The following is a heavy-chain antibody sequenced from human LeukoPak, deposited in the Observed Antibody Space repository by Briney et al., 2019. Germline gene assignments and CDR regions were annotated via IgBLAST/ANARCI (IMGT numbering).Heavy chain of an antibody. CDR1: GFTFSSYG. CDR2: IRYDGSNK. Sequence: QPGGSLRLSCAASGFTFSSYGMHWVRQAPGKGLEWVAFIRYDGSNKYYADSVKGRFTISRDNSKNTLYLQMNSLRAEDTAVYYCAKRSSTSCYYYYYYMDVWGKGTTVTISS. D-gene: IGHD2-2*01. J-gene: IGHJ6*03. V-gene: IGHV3-30*02. CDR3: AKRSSTSCYYYYYYMDV.